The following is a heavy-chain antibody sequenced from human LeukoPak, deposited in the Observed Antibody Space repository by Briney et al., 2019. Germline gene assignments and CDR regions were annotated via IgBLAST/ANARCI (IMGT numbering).Heavy chain of an antibody. J-gene: IGHJ6*02. Sequence: GVSLRLSCAASGFTFSNYAMHWVRQVPGKGLEYVSAISTNGRSTYYANSVKGRFTISRDNSKNTLYLQMGSLRAEDMAVYYCARGVGSLVYYYGMDVWGQGTTVTDAS. V-gene: IGHV3-64*01. CDR2: ISTNGRST. CDR3: ARGVGSLVYYYGMDV. CDR1: GFTFSNYA. D-gene: IGHD3-16*01.